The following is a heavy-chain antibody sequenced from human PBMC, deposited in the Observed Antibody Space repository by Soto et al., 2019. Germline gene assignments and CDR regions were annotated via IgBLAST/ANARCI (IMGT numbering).Heavy chain of an antibody. CDR2: IYYSGST. CDR1: GGSISSYY. D-gene: IGHD2-15*01. CDR3: ARRCGPGFDY. Sequence: QVQLQESGPGLVKPSETLSLTCTVSGGSISSYYWSWIRQPPGKGLEWIGYIYYSGSTNYNPSLXGXAXIXXDTSKTQFSLKRSSVTAGAPAVDSCARRCGPGFDYWGQGTLVTVSS. V-gene: IGHV4-59*08. J-gene: IGHJ4*02.